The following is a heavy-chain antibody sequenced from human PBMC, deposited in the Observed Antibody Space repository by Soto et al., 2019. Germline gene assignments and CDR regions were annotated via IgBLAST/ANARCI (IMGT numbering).Heavy chain of an antibody. Sequence: QVQLVESGGGVVQPGRSLRLSCAASGFTFSSYAMHWVRQAPGKGLEWVAVISYDGSNKYYADSVKGRFTISRDNSKNAVDLQMNSLRAEDTAVYYWARDPGDSYGQGFDYWGQGTLVTVSS. V-gene: IGHV3-30-3*01. CDR2: ISYDGSNK. D-gene: IGHD5-18*01. J-gene: IGHJ4*02. CDR1: GFTFSSYA. CDR3: ARDPGDSYGQGFDY.